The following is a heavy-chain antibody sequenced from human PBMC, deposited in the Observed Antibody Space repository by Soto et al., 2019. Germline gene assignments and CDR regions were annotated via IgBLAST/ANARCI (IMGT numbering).Heavy chain of an antibody. CDR2: ISSSSSTI. CDR1: GFTFSSYS. D-gene: IGHD3-9*01. J-gene: IGHJ4*02. Sequence: GGSLRLSCAASGFTFSSYSMNWVRQAPGKGLEWVSYISSSSSTIYYADSVKGRFTISRDNAKNSLYLQMNSLRAEDTAVYYFARDAVPLILRYFDWSFDYWGQGTLVTVSS. V-gene: IGHV3-48*01. CDR3: ARDAVPLILRYFDWSFDY.